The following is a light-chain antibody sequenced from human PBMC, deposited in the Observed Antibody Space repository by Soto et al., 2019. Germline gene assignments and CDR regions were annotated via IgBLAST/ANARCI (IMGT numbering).Light chain of an antibody. V-gene: IGLV2-8*01. CDR3: SSYAGSNSYV. CDR1: SSDVGGYNF. J-gene: IGLJ1*01. CDR2: EVN. Sequence: QSALTQPPSASGSPGQSVTISCTGTSSDVGGYNFVSWYQQRPGKAPKLMIYEVNRRPSGVPDRFSGSKSGNTASLTVSGLQAEDEADYYCSSYAGSNSYVFGIGTKVTVL.